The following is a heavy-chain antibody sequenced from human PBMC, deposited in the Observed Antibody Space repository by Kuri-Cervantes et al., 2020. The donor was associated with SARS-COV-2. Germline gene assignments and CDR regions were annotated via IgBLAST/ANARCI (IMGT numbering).Heavy chain of an antibody. CDR1: GFNFSTYG. J-gene: IGHJ6*03. V-gene: IGHV3-23*01. CDR3: AREAFYDFWSGSFLSKEPYYYMDV. D-gene: IGHD3-3*01. Sequence: GESLKISCAASGFNFSTYGMSWVRQAPGKGLEWLSTIGSTASDTYYADSVKGRFTVSRDNSKNALFLQMNSLRSEDTAVYYCAREAFYDFWSGSFLSKEPYYYMDVWGKGTTVTVSS. CDR2: IGSTASDT.